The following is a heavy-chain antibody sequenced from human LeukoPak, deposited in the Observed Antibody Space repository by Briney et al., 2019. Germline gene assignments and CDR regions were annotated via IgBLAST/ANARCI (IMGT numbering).Heavy chain of an antibody. CDR1: GGTFSSYA. V-gene: IGHV1-69*05. D-gene: IGHD6-13*01. CDR3: ARGQLVRDGEKRRYYYYMDV. J-gene: IGHJ6*03. Sequence: ASVKVSCKASGGTFSSYAISWVRQAPGQGLEWMGGIIPIFGTANYAQKFQGRVTITTDESTSTAYMELSSLRSEDTAVYYCARGQLVRDGEKRRYYYYMDVWGKGTTVTVSS. CDR2: IIPIFGTA.